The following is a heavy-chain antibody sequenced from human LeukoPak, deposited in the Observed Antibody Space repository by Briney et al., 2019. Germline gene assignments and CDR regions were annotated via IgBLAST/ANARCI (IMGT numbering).Heavy chain of an antibody. CDR2: IYSGGST. J-gene: IGHJ4*02. CDR3: ARGGWYYGSETYLQSDSYFDY. D-gene: IGHD3-10*01. Sequence: QPGGSLRLSCAASGSTVSSNYMSWVRQAPGRGLEWVSVIYSGGSTYYADSMKGRFTISRDNSKNTLYLQMNSLRAEDTAVYYCARGGWYYGSETYLQSDSYFDYWGQGTLVTVSS. CDR1: GSTVSSNY. V-gene: IGHV3-53*01.